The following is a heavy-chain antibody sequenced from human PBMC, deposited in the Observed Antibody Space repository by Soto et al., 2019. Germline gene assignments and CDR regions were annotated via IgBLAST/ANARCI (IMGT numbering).Heavy chain of an antibody. Sequence: ASVKVSCKASGYSFLKYGMSWVRQAPGQGLEWMGWISAYNGNTNYVQKFQDGVTMTTETATYTAYMELSSLRSEDTSVYYCARDSGYCSGGSCQIAGQTDYWGQGTLVTVSS. D-gene: IGHD2-15*01. J-gene: IGHJ4*02. CDR2: ISAYNGNT. CDR1: GYSFLKYG. V-gene: IGHV1-18*01. CDR3: ARDSGYCSGGSCQIAGQTDY.